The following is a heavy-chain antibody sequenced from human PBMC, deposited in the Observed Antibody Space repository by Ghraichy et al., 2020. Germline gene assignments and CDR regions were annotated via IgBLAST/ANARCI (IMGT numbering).Heavy chain of an antibody. V-gene: IGHV3-74*01. CDR3: ARDIPHNWFDA. CDR2: TNDDGTT. J-gene: IGHJ5*02. D-gene: IGHD2-21*01. CDR1: GITFSNYW. Sequence: GGSLRLSCVASGITFSNYWMHWVRQVPGKGLVWVSRTNDDGTTIYADSVKGRFTVSRDNAKNTLDLQMNSLRAEDTALYYCARDIPHNWFDAWGQGILVTVSS.